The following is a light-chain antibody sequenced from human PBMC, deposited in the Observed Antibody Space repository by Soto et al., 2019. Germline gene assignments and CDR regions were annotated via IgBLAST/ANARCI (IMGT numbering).Light chain of an antibody. CDR3: QHYNSYSAA. Sequence: DIQMTQSPSTLSASVGDRVSINCRASQSISAWLAWYQQKPGKAPKLLIYKASTLKSGVPSRFSGSGSGTEFTLTISSLQPDDFATYYCQHYNSYSAAFGQGTKVDIK. CDR2: KAS. CDR1: QSISAW. J-gene: IGKJ1*01. V-gene: IGKV1-5*03.